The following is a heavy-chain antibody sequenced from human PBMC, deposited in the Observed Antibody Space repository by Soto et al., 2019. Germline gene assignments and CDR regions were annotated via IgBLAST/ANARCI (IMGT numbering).Heavy chain of an antibody. V-gene: IGHV3-7*01. Sequence: EVQLVESGGGLFQTGGSLRLSCAVSGFTVSSYWMSGVRQTPGKGLEWVANINQDGSEKYYVDSVKGRFTISRDNAKNSLYLQMNSLRAEDTAVYYCARELIVRPAEYFQHWGQGTLVTVSS. D-gene: IGHD1-26*01. J-gene: IGHJ1*01. CDR1: GFTVSSYW. CDR2: INQDGSEK. CDR3: ARELIVRPAEYFQH.